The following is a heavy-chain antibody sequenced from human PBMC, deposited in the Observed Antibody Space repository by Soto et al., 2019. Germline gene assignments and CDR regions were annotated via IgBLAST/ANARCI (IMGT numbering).Heavy chain of an antibody. CDR1: SGSISSSNW. CDR3: ASLREWWSPFDI. V-gene: IGHV4-4*02. J-gene: IGHJ3*02. D-gene: IGHD2-15*01. CDR2: IYHSGST. Sequence: QVQLQESGPGLVKPSGTLSLTCAVSSGSISSSNWWSWVRQPPGKGLEWIGEIYHSGSTNYNPSLKSRVNRSVDKSKNQFSLKLSSVTAADTAVYYCASLREWWSPFDIWGQGTMVTVSS.